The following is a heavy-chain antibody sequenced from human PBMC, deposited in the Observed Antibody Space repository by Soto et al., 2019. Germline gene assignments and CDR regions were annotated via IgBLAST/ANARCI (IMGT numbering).Heavy chain of an antibody. CDR1: GFIFSDYY. Sequence: LRLSCAASGFIFSDYYMSWVRQTPGKGLEWISYISTRSTYTNYADSVKGRFTISRDNTKNSLYLQMDSLRVEDTAVYYCARDLAWKRGKVGRYYYGMDVWGQGTTVTVSS. CDR3: ARDLAWKRGKVGRYYYGMDV. J-gene: IGHJ6*02. CDR2: ISTRSTYT. D-gene: IGHD1-1*01. V-gene: IGHV3-11*06.